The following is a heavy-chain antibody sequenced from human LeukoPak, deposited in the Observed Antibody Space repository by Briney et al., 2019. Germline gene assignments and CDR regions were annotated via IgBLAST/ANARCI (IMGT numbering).Heavy chain of an antibody. CDR2: IGGGNSFI. CDR1: GFTFSSYD. V-gene: IGHV3-21*01. D-gene: IGHD1-26*01. Sequence: PGGSLRLSCAASGFTFSSYDMNWVRQAPGKGLEWVSSIGGGNSFIAYADSVKGRFTISRDNAKNSLYLQMNSLRDEDTAVYYCARGQFGSGIDWGQGTLVTVSS. CDR3: ARGQFGSGID. J-gene: IGHJ4*02.